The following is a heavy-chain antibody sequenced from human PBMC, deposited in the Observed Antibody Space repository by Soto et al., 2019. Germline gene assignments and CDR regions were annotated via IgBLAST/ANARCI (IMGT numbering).Heavy chain of an antibody. Sequence: SETLSLTCTVSGGSISSGGYYWSWIRQHPGKGLEWIGYIYYSGSTYYNPSLKSRVTISVDTSKNQFSLKLSSVTAADTAVYYCARKEAWGGHYYYYYGMDVWGQGTTVTVSS. V-gene: IGHV4-31*03. J-gene: IGHJ6*02. CDR2: IYYSGST. D-gene: IGHD3-16*01. CDR3: ARKEAWGGHYYYYYGMDV. CDR1: GGSISSGGYY.